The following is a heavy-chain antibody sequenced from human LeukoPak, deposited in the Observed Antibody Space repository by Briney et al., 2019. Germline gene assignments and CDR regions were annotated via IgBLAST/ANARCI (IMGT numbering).Heavy chain of an antibody. CDR3: ASGYCSGGNCYSD. Sequence: GGSLRLSCAASGFSLTSYWMHWVRQAPGKGLVWVSRINSDGRTTSYADPVKGRFTISRDNAKNTVYLQMNSLRVEDTAVYYCASGYCSGGNCYSDWGQGTLVTVSS. J-gene: IGHJ4*02. CDR2: INSDGRTT. CDR1: GFSLTSYW. V-gene: IGHV3-74*01. D-gene: IGHD2-15*01.